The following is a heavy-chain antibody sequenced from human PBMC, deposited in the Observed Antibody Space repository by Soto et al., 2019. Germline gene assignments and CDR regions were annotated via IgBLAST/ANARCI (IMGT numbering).Heavy chain of an antibody. J-gene: IGHJ5*02. CDR3: ARHNRYSSTWFEGWFDP. V-gene: IGHV5-10-1*01. CDR2: IDPSDSYT. Sequence: GESLKISCKGSGYSFTSYWISWVRQMPGKGLEWMGRIDPSDSYTNYSPSFKGHVTISADKSISTAYLQWNSLKASDNAMYYCARHNRYSSTWFEGWFDPWGQGTLVTVS. CDR1: GYSFTSYW. D-gene: IGHD6-13*01.